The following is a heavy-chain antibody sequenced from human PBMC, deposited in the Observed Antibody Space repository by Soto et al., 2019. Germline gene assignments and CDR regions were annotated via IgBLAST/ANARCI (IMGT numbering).Heavy chain of an antibody. V-gene: IGHV3-23*01. D-gene: IGHD2-21*02. CDR2: ISGIGGST. CDR1: GFTFSNCA. CDR3: AREDPFAAVTYEPHFDY. Sequence: EVQLLESGGGLVQPGGSLRLSCAASGFTFSNCAMSWVRQAPGKGLEWVSAISGIGGSTYYADSVKGRFTISRDNSKNTRLLQRNSLRVEDTAVYDCAREDPFAAVTYEPHFDYWGQGTLVTVSS. J-gene: IGHJ4*02.